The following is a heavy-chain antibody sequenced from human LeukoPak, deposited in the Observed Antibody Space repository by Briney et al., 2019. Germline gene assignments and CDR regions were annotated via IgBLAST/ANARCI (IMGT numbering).Heavy chain of an antibody. Sequence: ASETLSLTCSVTGASINSDYWSWIRQAPGKGLEWIGYIYYTGSTNYNPSLKSRVTISADTSMNQFSLKLKSVSAADTAVYYCARGSFDGSVYYYDYWGQGTLVTVSS. CDR2: IYYTGST. CDR3: ARGSFDGSVYYYDY. CDR1: GASINSDY. V-gene: IGHV4-59*01. J-gene: IGHJ4*02. D-gene: IGHD3-22*01.